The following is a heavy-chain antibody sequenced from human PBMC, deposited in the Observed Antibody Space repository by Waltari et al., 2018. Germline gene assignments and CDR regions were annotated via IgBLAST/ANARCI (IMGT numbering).Heavy chain of an antibody. V-gene: IGHV4-59*01. D-gene: IGHD3-3*01. CDR1: GGSISSYY. CDR2: IYYSGST. Sequence: QVQLQESGPGLVKPSETLSLTCTVSGGSISSYYWSWIRQPPGKGLAWIGYIYYSGSTNSNPSLKSRVTISVDTSKNQFSLKLSSVTAADTAVYYCARDSAPHPGYDFWSGYSPYYYGMDVWGQGTTVTVSS. J-gene: IGHJ6*02. CDR3: ARDSAPHPGYDFWSGYSPYYYGMDV.